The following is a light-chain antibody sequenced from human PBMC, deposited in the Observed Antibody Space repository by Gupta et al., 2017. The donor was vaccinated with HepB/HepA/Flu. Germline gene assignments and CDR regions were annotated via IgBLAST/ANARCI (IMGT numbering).Light chain of an antibody. CDR2: KVS. J-gene: IGKJ1*01. CDR3: RQCKHWPRT. Sequence: DVVMTQSPLSLPVTLGQPASISCRSSRSLVFSDGNTYLNWFQQRPGQSPRRLIYKVSNRDSGVPDRFSGSGSGTDFTLKISRGEAEDIGVYYCRQCKHWPRTFGQGTKVEIK. CDR1: RSLVFSDGNTY. V-gene: IGKV2-30*01.